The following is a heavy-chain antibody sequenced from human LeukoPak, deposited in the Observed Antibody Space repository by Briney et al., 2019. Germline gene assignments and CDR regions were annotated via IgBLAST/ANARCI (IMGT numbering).Heavy chain of an antibody. CDR1: GYTLTELS. CDR3: ATHGIRIAAAGTFDY. Sequence: ASVKVSCKVSGYTLTELSMHWVRQAPGKGLEWMGGFDPEDGETIYAQKFQGRVTMTEDTSTDTAYMELSSLRSEDTAVYYCATHGIRIAAAGTFDYWGQGTLVTVSS. D-gene: IGHD6-13*01. V-gene: IGHV1-24*01. CDR2: FDPEDGET. J-gene: IGHJ4*02.